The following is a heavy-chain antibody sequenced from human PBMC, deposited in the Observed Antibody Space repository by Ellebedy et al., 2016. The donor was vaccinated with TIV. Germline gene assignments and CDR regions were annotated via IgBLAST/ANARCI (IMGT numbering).Heavy chain of an antibody. J-gene: IGHJ4*02. V-gene: IGHV4-59*04. Sequence: SETLSLXXTVSGGSISSYYWSWIRQPPGKGLEWIGYIYYSGSTYYNPSLKSRVTISVDTSKNQFSLKLSSVTAADTAVYYCARLWFGESGFDYWGQGTLVTVSS. CDR1: GGSISSYY. CDR3: ARLWFGESGFDY. D-gene: IGHD3-10*01. CDR2: IYYSGST.